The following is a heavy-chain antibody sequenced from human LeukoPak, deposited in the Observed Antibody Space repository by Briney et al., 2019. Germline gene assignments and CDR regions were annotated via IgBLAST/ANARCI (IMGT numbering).Heavy chain of an antibody. J-gene: IGHJ4*02. CDR2: IYTSGST. CDR3: ARGRRFGVIKTYQYYFDY. D-gene: IGHD3-3*01. Sequence: PSETLSLTCTVSGGSISSYYWSWIRQSAGKGLEWIGRIYTSGSTNYNPSLKSRVTMSVDTSKNQFSLKLSSVTAADTAVYYCARGRRFGVIKTYQYYFDYWGQGTLVAVSS. CDR1: GGSISSYY. V-gene: IGHV4-4*07.